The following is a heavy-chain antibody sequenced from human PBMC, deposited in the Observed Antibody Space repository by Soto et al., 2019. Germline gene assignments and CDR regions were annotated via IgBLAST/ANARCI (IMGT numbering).Heavy chain of an antibody. V-gene: IGHV3-7*01. CDR1: GFTFSSYW. Sequence: GGSLRLSCAASGFTFSSYWMSWVRQAPGKGLEWVANIKQDGSEKYYVDSVKGRFTISRDNAKNSLYLQMNSLRAEDTAVYYCARGRRVQLERPEPYYYYYMDVWGKGTTVTVSS. CDR3: ARGRRVQLERPEPYYYYYMDV. CDR2: IKQDGSEK. D-gene: IGHD1-1*01. J-gene: IGHJ6*03.